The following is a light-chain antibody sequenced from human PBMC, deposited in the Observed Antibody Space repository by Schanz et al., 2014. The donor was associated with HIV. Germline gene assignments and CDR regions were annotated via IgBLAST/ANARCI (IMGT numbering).Light chain of an antibody. J-gene: IGLJ2*01. CDR1: SSDVGGYKY. CDR2: EVI. CDR3: SSYTTSSTLV. Sequence: QSALTQPASVSGSPGQSITISCTGTSSDVGGYKYVSWYQQYPGKAPKLMIYEVIKRPSGVPDRFSGSKSGNTASLTISGLQAEDEADYYCSSYTTSSTLVFGGGTKLTVL. V-gene: IGLV2-14*01.